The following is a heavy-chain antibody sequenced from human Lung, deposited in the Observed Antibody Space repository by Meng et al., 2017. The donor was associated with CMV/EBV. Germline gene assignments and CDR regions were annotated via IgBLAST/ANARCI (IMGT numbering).Heavy chain of an antibody. CDR3: ASFPPPGKQWLVTDY. CDR2: IYHSGST. V-gene: IGHV4-4*02. CDR1: GGSISSSNL. Sequence: VPLQESGPGLVKPSGALALTCAVSGGSISSSNLWSWVRQPPGKGLEWIGEIYHSGSTNYNPSLKSRVTISVDKSKNQFSLKLSSVTAADTAVYYCASFPPPGKQWLVTDYWGQGTLVTVSS. J-gene: IGHJ4*02. D-gene: IGHD6-19*01.